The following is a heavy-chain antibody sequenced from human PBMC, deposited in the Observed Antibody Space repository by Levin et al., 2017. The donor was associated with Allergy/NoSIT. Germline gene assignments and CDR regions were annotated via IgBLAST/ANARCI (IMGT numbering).Heavy chain of an antibody. D-gene: IGHD3-9*01. V-gene: IGHV4-39*01. J-gene: IGHJ4*02. CDR1: GGSISSSISY. CDR2: IYNSGST. CDR3: ARQCYDILTGYYNFDY. Sequence: LSCTVSGGSISSSISYWGWIRQAPGKGLEWIGSIYNSGSTYYNPSLKSRVTTSVDTSKNQFSLKLSSVTAADTAVYYCARQCYDILTGYYNFDYWGQGTLVTVSS.